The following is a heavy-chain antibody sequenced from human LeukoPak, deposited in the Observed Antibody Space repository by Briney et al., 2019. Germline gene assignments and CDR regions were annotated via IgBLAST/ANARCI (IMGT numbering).Heavy chain of an antibody. J-gene: IGHJ4*02. CDR3: ARDQGSLTRSWYTGY. CDR1: GYTFTGYH. Sequence: AAVQVSCKASGYTFTGYHIHWVRQAPGQGLEWMGRINPYSGDTNFAQKFQVRVTTTMDKSITTAYMDLSSLTPDDTAVYYCARDQGSLTRSWYTGYWGQGTQVTVSS. V-gene: IGHV1-2*06. D-gene: IGHD6-13*01. CDR2: INPYSGDT.